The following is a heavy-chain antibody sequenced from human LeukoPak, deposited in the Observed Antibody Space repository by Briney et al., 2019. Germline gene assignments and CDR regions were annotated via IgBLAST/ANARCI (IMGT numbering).Heavy chain of an antibody. CDR1: GGSISSGGYY. CDR3: ARHWYSSSFYFDY. J-gene: IGHJ4*02. V-gene: IGHV4-61*08. CDR2: IYYSGST. Sequence: PSQTLSLTCTVSGGSISSGGYYWSWIRQPPGKGLEWIGYIYYSGSTNYNPSLKSRVTISVDTSKNQFSLKLGSVTAADTAVYYCARHWYSSSFYFDYWGQGTLVTVSS. D-gene: IGHD6-13*01.